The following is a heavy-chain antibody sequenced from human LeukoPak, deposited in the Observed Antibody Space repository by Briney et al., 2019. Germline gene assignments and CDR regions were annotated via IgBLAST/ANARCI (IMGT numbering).Heavy chain of an antibody. V-gene: IGHV4-39*01. J-gene: IGHJ5*02. CDR2: ISYSGAT. Sequence: PSETLSLTCTVSGRSISSTNFYWGWIRQPPGKGLEWIGSISYSGATYYNASLKSRLTVSADTSKKEFSLKLSSVTAADTAVYYCASLPRHDFWTWGQGNLVIVSS. CDR1: GRSISSTNFY. D-gene: IGHD3-3*01. CDR3: ASLPRHDFWT.